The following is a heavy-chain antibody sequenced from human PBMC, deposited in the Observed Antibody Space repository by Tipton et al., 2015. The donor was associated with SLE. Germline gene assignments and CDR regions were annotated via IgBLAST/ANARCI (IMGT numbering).Heavy chain of an antibody. Sequence: TLSLTCTVSGGSISSGSYYWSWVRQPAGKGLEWIGRIDTSGSTNYNPSLKSRVTISVDTSKNQFSLKLSSVTAADTAVYYCARVAAAAGYYGMDVWGQGTTVTVSS. D-gene: IGHD6-13*01. CDR1: GGSISSGSYY. CDR2: IDTSGST. V-gene: IGHV4-61*02. J-gene: IGHJ6*02. CDR3: ARVAAAAGYYGMDV.